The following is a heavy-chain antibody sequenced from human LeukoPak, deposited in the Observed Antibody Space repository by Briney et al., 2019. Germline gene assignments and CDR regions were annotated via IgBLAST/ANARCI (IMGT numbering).Heavy chain of an antibody. CDR3: ATGANFDY. J-gene: IGHJ4*02. CDR2: INPNSGAT. CDR1: GNTFSGYY. V-gene: IGHV1-2*02. Sequence: GASVKVSCKASGNTFSGYYMHWVRRAPGQGLEWMGWINPNSGATNYAQKFQGRVTMTRDTSITTAYMELSSLRSDDTAIFYCATGANFDYWGQGTLVSVSS.